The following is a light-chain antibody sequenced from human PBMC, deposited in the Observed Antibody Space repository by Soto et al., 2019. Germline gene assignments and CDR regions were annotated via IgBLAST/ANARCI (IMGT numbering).Light chain of an antibody. V-gene: IGKV1-27*01. J-gene: IGKJ1*01. CDR1: QGISNY. Sequence: DIQVTQSPSSLSASVGDRVTITCRASQGISNYLAWYQQEPGKVPKLLIYAGSTLQSGVPSRFSGRGSGTDFTLTISSLEPEDVGIYYCQKYDSAPRTFGQGTKVDIK. CDR2: AGS. CDR3: QKYDSAPRT.